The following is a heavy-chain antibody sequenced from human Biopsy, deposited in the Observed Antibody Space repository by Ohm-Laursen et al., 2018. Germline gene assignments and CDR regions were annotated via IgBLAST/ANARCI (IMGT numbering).Heavy chain of an antibody. D-gene: IGHD2-8*01. CDR3: ARDPLNGHKHFDY. CDR1: SYTFTDYN. CDR2: INCKTGAT. V-gene: IGHV1-2*02. Sequence: SVKVSCKASSYTFTDYNIHWMRQAPGQGLEWLGYINCKTGATNYAQKFQGTVIMTRDTSISTAYLALGSLRSADTAIYYCARDPLNGHKHFDYWGQGSLVTVSS. J-gene: IGHJ4*02.